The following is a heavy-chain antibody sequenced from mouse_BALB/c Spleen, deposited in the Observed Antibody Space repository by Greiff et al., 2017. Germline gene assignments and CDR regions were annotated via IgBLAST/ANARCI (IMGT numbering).Heavy chain of an antibody. J-gene: IGHJ2*01. CDR3: GREVRFPYYFDY. CDR1: GFTFSSFG. CDR2: ISSGTITI. D-gene: IGHD2-14*01. V-gene: IGHV5-17*02. Sequence: EVKLMESGGGLVQPGGSRKLSCAASGFTFSSFGMHCVRQAPEKGLEWVAYISSGTITIYYANTVKGRFTISRDNPKNTLFLQMTSLRSDDTSMYYCGREVRFPYYFDYWGQGTTLTVSS.